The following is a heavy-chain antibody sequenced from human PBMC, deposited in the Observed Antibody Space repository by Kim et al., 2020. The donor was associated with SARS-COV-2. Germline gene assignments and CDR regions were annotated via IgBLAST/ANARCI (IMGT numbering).Heavy chain of an antibody. V-gene: IGHV3-74*01. CDR3: AVNPVAGLDV. CDR1: GFSFSSNL. CDR2: IDMGGSAT. J-gene: IGHJ6*02. Sequence: GGSLRLSCAASGFSFSSNLMHWVRQVPGKGLVWVSRIDMGGSATYYADSVKGRFTISRDNSRNTLYLQMNSLRPEDTAVYYCAVNPVAGLDVWGQGTTDT.